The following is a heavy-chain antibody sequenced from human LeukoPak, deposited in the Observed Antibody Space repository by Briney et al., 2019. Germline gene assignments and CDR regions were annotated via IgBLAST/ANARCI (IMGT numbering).Heavy chain of an antibody. CDR1: GFTFSSYG. J-gene: IGHJ4*02. CDR2: IWYDGSNK. V-gene: IGHV3-33*01. CDR3: SGEFRSAAAGSRLDY. Sequence: GGSLRLSCAASGFTFSSYGMHWVRQAPGKGLEWVAVIWYDGSNKYYADSVKGRFTIPRDNSKNTLYLQMKSLRAEDTAVYYCSGEFRSAAAGSRLDYWGRGTLVTVPS. D-gene: IGHD6-13*01.